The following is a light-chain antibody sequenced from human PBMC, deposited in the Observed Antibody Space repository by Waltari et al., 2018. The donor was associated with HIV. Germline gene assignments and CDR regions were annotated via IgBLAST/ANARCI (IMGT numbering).Light chain of an antibody. J-gene: IGKJ1*01. V-gene: IGKV4-1*01. CDR3: QQYYGKFWT. CDR1: QSLFYSPSNKNF. CDR2: WAS. Sequence: IVMTQFLTSLAVSLGERATMTCRPSQSLFYSPSNKNFLSWYQQKSGQPPRLLIYWASTRENGVPDRFTGSGSGADFTLTISNLQPEDVATYYCQQYYGKFWTFGQGTKVEV.